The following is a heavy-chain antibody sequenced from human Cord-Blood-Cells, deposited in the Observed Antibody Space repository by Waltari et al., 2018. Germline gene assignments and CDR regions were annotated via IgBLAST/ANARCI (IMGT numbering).Heavy chain of an antibody. Sequence: QVQLQQWGAGLLKPSETLSLTCAVYGGSFSGYYWSWIRQPPGKGLEWIGEINHSGSTNYNPSLKSRVTISVDTSKNQFYLKLSSVTAADTAVYYWARGARPTGDAFDIWGQGTMVTVSS. CDR1: GGSFSGYY. CDR2: INHSGST. CDR3: ARGARPTGDAFDI. D-gene: IGHD1-1*01. J-gene: IGHJ3*02. V-gene: IGHV4-34*01.